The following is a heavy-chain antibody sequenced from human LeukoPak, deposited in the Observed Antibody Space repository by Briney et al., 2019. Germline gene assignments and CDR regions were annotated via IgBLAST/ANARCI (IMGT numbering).Heavy chain of an antibody. CDR2: IRYDGSNK. Sequence: GESLRLSCAASGFTFSSYGMHWVRQAPGKGLEWVAFIRYDGSNKFYADSVKGRFTISRDSSKNTMYLQMNSLRAEETAVYYCARDSSLWELPDYWGQGTLVTVSS. V-gene: IGHV3-30*02. D-gene: IGHD1-26*01. CDR3: ARDSSLWELPDY. J-gene: IGHJ4*02. CDR1: GFTFSSYG.